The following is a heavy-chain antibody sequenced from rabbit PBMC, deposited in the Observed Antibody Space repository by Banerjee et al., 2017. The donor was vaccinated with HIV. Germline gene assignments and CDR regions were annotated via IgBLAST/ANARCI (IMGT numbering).Heavy chain of an antibody. CDR1: GFSFSSGLP. CDR3: ARAYNSGWGGYFNL. J-gene: IGHJ4*01. Sequence: EESGGGLVKPGASLTLTCKASGFSFSSGLPMCWVRQAPGKGLEWIASIDTGDGKTYYASWVNGRFTISLDNAQNTVTLQMTSLTPADTATYFCARAYNSGWGGYFNLWGPGTLVTVS. V-gene: IGHV1S40*01. D-gene: IGHD4-1*01. CDR2: IDTGDGKT.